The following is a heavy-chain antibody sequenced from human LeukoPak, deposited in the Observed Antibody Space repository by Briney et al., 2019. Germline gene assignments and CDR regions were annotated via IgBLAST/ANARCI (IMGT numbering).Heavy chain of an antibody. CDR3: ARSVRYCTNGVCYQGMDV. CDR2: ISSSSSYI. V-gene: IGHV3-21*01. CDR1: GFTFSSYS. Sequence: GGSLRLSCAASGFTFSSYSMNWVRQAPGKGLEWVSSISSSSSYIYYADSAKGRFTISRDNAKNSLYLQMNSLRAEDTAVYYCARSVRYCTNGVCYQGMDVWGQGTTVTVSS. D-gene: IGHD2-8*01. J-gene: IGHJ6*02.